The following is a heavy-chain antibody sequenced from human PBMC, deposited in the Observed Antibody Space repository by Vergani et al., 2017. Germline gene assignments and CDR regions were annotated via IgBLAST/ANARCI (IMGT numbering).Heavy chain of an antibody. V-gene: IGHV3-15*01. CDR3: TTEWVMASRPFFDY. D-gene: IGHD6-6*01. J-gene: IGHJ4*02. CDR1: GFTFTNAW. CDR2: IKSKTDGGTI. Sequence: EVQLVESGGGLVKPGGSLRLSCAASGFTFTNAWMNWVRQAPGKGLEWVGRIKSKTDGGTIDYAAPVKGRFTISREHSKNTLYLQMNSLKTEDTAVYDCTTEWVMASRPFFDYWGQGTLVTVSS.